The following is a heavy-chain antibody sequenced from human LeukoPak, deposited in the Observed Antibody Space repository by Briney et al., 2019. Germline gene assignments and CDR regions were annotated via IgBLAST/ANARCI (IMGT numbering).Heavy chain of an antibody. V-gene: IGHV3-11*04. CDR2: ISGGGDTI. D-gene: IGHD2-15*01. J-gene: IGHJ4*02. CDR3: ARDLSGPSLY. Sequence: GGSLRLSCAASGFTFSDYYMTWIRQAPGKGLEWISYISGGGDTINYLDSVRGRFIISRDNAENSLYLQMNNLRAEDTAVYYCARDLSGPSLYWGQGTLVTVSS. CDR1: GFTFSDYY.